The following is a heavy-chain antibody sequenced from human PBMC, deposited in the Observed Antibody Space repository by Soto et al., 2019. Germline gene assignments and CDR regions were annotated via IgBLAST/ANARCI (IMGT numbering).Heavy chain of an antibody. Sequence: GTSVQFSCKASGGSLGNSAINWVRQTLGQGLEWLGGFIPVYRTLNYAQKFQGRVTITADESTGTAYMTLSSLASDDTAVYYCATGVIWIGYFTVDSWGQGTRVTVSS. V-gene: IGHV1-69*13. CDR3: ATGVIWIGYFTVDS. CDR1: GGSLGNSA. J-gene: IGHJ4*02. D-gene: IGHD3-3*01. CDR2: FIPVYRTL.